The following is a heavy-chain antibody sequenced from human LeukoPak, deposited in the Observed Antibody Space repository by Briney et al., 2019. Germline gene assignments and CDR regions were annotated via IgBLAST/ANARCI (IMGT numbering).Heavy chain of an antibody. CDR2: IYYSGST. CDR3: ARGDLYSSSWYD. V-gene: IGHV4-30-4*08. D-gene: IGHD6-13*01. Sequence: SETLSLICTVSGGSITSGDNYWSWIGQPPGKGLEWIGYIYYSGSTYYNPSLKSRVTISVDTSKNQFSLKLSSMSAADTAVYYCARGDLYSSSWYDWGQGTLVTVSS. J-gene: IGHJ4*02. CDR1: GGSITSGDNY.